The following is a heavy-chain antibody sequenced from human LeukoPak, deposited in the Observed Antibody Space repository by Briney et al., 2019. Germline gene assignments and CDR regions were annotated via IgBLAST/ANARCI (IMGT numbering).Heavy chain of an antibody. CDR3: AKDLTGTLDY. J-gene: IGHJ4*02. D-gene: IGHD1-7*01. V-gene: IGHV3-33*06. CDR2: IWYDGSNK. CDR1: GFTFSSYG. Sequence: GRSLRLSCAASGFTFSSYGMHWVRQAPGKGLEWVAVIWYDGSNKYYADSAKGRFTISRDNSKNTLYLQMNSLRAEDTAVYYCAKDLTGTLDYWGQGTLVTVSS.